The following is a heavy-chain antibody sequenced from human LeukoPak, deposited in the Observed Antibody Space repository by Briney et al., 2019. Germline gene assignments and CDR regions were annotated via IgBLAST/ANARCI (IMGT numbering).Heavy chain of an antibody. Sequence: SETLSLTCSVSGGSISSSSYYWGWIRQPPGKGLEWIASIYYSGSTYYNPSLKSRVTISIDTSKNQFSLRLNSVTAADTAVYYCARPLDYWGQGTLVTVSS. CDR2: IYYSGST. J-gene: IGHJ4*02. CDR1: GGSISSSSYY. V-gene: IGHV4-39*07. CDR3: ARPLDY.